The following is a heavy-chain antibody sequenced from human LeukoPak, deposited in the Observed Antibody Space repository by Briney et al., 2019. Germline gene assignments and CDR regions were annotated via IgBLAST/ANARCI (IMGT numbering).Heavy chain of an antibody. Sequence: GGSLRLSCAASGFTFSSYAMSWVRQAPGKGLEWVSAVTDDGYSTYYADSVKGRFTISRDNSKSTLYLQMNSLRADDTAIYYCAKGSSSSRPYFFDHWAPGTLVTVSS. D-gene: IGHD6-6*01. V-gene: IGHV3-23*01. J-gene: IGHJ4*02. CDR2: VTDDGYST. CDR1: GFTFSSYA. CDR3: AKGSSSSRPYFFDH.